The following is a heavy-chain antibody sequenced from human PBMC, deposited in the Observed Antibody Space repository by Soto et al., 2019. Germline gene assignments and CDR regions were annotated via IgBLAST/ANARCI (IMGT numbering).Heavy chain of an antibody. Sequence: GGSLRLSCAASGFTFSSYAMSWVRQAPGKGLEWVSAISGSGGSTYYADSVKGRFTISRDNSKNTLYLQMNSLRAEDTAVYYCAKDRENLAATFGFWFDPWGQGTLVTVSS. V-gene: IGHV3-23*01. CDR3: AKDRENLAATFGFWFDP. CDR1: GFTFSSYA. J-gene: IGHJ5*02. D-gene: IGHD2-15*01. CDR2: ISGSGGST.